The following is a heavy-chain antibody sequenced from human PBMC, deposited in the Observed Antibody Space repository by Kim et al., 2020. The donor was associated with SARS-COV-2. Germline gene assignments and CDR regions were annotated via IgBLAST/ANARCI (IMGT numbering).Heavy chain of an antibody. V-gene: IGHV3-23*01. CDR2: ISGSGGGK. D-gene: IGHD3-3*01. CDR3: AKIFVLAS. Sequence: GGSLRLSCAASGFTFSSYAMSWVRQAPGKGLEWVSAISGSGGGKSTAAPGRGRFPFSSANSKTKLFFKMKSLSAETPAEYYCAKIFVLASWGKGPVAPVS. CDR1: GFTFSSYA. J-gene: IGHJ5*01.